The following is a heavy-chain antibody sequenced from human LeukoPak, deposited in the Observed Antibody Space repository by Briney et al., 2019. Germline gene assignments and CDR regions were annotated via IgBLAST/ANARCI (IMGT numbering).Heavy chain of an antibody. J-gene: IGHJ4*02. D-gene: IGHD4-11*01. Sequence: GGSLRLSCAASGFTFSDYYMSWFRQAPGKGLEWISYIGGSGSPTNYADSVKGRFTTSRDNAEKSLYLQMNSLRAEDTAIYYCATAYSDWTLFDHWGQGTLVTVSS. CDR1: GFTFSDYY. CDR3: ATAYSDWTLFDH. CDR2: IGGSGSPT. V-gene: IGHV3-11*05.